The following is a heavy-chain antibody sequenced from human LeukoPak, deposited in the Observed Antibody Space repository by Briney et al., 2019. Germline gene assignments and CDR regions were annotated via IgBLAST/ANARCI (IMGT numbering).Heavy chain of an antibody. CDR3: ARSRGGYGDYGSWFDP. D-gene: IGHD4-17*01. J-gene: IGHJ5*02. Sequence: PSETLSLTCAVYGGSFSGYYWSWIRQPPGKGLEWIGEINHSGSTNYNPSLKSRVTTSVDTSKNQFSLKLSSVTAADTAVYYCARSRGGYGDYGSWFDPWGRGILVSVSS. V-gene: IGHV4-34*01. CDR2: INHSGST. CDR1: GGSFSGYY.